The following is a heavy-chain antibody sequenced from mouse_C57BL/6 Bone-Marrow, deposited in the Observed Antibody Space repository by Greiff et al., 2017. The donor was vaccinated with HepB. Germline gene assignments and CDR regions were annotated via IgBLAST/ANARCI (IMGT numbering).Heavy chain of an antibody. Sequence: QVQLQQPGAELVKPGASVKLSCKASGYTFTSYWMHWVKQRPGQGLEWIGMIHPNSGSTNYNEKFKSKATLTVDKSSSTAYMQLSSLTSEDSAVYYCARVPDYYGSSDGWYFDGGGTGTTVTVSS. V-gene: IGHV1-64*01. CDR1: GYTFTSYW. D-gene: IGHD1-1*01. J-gene: IGHJ1*03. CDR3: ARVPDYYGSSDGWYFDG. CDR2: IHPNSGST.